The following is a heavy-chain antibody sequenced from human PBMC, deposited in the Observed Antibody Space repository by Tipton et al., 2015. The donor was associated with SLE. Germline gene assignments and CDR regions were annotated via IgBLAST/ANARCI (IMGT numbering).Heavy chain of an antibody. Sequence: TLSLTCTISYGSIGSYYWSWIRQSAGKGLEWIGDIFYSGSTNFNTSLKSRVTISVDASKNQFSLNLTSVTAADTAVYYCSRGPITARPIFWGQGALVTVSS. D-gene: IGHD6-6*01. CDR3: SRGPITARPIF. J-gene: IGHJ4*02. CDR2: IFYSGST. CDR1: YGSIGSYY. V-gene: IGHV4-59*08.